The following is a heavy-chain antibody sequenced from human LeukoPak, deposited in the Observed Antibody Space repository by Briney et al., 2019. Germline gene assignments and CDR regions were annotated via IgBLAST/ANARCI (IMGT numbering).Heavy chain of an antibody. CDR1: GGSFSNYH. Sequence: KPSETLSLICVVSGGSFSNYHWTWIRQAPGKGLEWIGEINHSGSTNYKPSLKSRLTISIDTSKNEFSLNLTSVTAAETAVYYCARGSAYGSQSYYDYWGQGTLVTVSS. CDR2: INHSGST. V-gene: IGHV4-34*01. CDR3: ARGSAYGSQSYYDY. J-gene: IGHJ4*02. D-gene: IGHD3-10*01.